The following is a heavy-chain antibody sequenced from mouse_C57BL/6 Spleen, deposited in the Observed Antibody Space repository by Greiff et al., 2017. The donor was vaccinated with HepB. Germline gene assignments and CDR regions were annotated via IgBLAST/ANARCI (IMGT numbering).Heavy chain of an antibody. CDR3: ARRDGSSYDWYFDV. CDR1: GFTFSDYY. CDR2: INYDGSST. D-gene: IGHD1-1*01. V-gene: IGHV5-16*02. Sequence: EVKLVESEGGLVQPGSSMKLSCTASGFTFSDYYMAWVRQVPEKGLEWVANINYDGSSTYYPHSLKRRFIISRDTANNILYLQMSSLKSEDTATYYCARRDGSSYDWYFDVWGTGTTVTVSS. J-gene: IGHJ1*03.